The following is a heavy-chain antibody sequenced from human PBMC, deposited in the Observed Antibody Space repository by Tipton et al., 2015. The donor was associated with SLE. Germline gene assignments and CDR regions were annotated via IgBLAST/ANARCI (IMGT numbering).Heavy chain of an antibody. CDR1: GGSIGSGNYF. CDR3: ARARNYFGSGLNWFDS. D-gene: IGHD3-10*01. J-gene: IGHJ5*01. Sequence: LRLSCTVSGGSIGSGNYFWSWIRQPAGEGLEWIGRVYTSGSTYYNPSLRGRVTISTDTSKNQLSLRLSSVTAADTAVYFCARARNYFGSGLNWFDSWGQGTLVTVSS. V-gene: IGHV4-61*02. CDR2: VYTSGST.